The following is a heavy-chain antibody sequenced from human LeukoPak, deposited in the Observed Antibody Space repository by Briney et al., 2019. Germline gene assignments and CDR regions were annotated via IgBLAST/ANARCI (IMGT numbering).Heavy chain of an antibody. CDR2: ISPYNGNT. CDR1: GYTFTSYG. Sequence: ASVKVSCKASGYTFTSYGISWVRQAPGQGLKWMGWISPYNGNTNYAQKLQGRVTVTTDTSTSTAYMELRSLRSDDTAVYYCARTYCSGGSCYSSDYWGQGTLVTVSS. J-gene: IGHJ4*02. D-gene: IGHD2-15*01. V-gene: IGHV1-18*01. CDR3: ARTYCSGGSCYSSDY.